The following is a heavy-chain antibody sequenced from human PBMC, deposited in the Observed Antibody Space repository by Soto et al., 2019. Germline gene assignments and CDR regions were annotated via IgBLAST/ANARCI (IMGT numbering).Heavy chain of an antibody. CDR2: ISYDGSHK. J-gene: IGHJ4*02. Sequence: QVQLEESGGGVVQPGRSLRLSCAASGFTFSRLTMHWVRQAPGKGLEWVASISYDGSHKYYADSVKGRFTISRDNSKNTLSVQLDSLRAEDTAVYYCARDRLRLGELSLLGYFDYWGQGTLVTVSS. D-gene: IGHD3-16*02. V-gene: IGHV3-30*04. CDR1: GFTFSRLT. CDR3: ARDRLRLGELSLLGYFDY.